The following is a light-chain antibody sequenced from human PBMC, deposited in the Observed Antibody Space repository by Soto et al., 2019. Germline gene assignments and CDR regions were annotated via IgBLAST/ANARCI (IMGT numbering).Light chain of an antibody. CDR3: QHYNNYPIT. CDR2: KAS. CDR1: QSISSW. Sequence: DIQMTQSPSTLSASVRDRVTITCRASQSISSWLAWYQQKPGKAPKLLIYKASSLESGVPSRFSGSGSGTEFTLTISSLQPDDFATYYCQHYNNYPITFGQGTRLEIK. V-gene: IGKV1-5*03. J-gene: IGKJ5*01.